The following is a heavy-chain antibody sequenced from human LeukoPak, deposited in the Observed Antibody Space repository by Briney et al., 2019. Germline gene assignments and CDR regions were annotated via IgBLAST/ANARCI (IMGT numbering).Heavy chain of an antibody. V-gene: IGHV4-39*01. D-gene: IGHD3-22*01. CDR3: ARRVHYYYDSSGYYYFDY. Sequence: SETLSLTCTVSGGSISSSSYYWGWIRQPPGKGLEWIGSIYYSGSTYYNPSLKSRVTTSVDTSKNQFSLKLSSVPAADTAVYYCARRVHYYYDSSGYYYFDYWGQGTLVTVSS. J-gene: IGHJ4*02. CDR2: IYYSGST. CDR1: GGSISSSSYY.